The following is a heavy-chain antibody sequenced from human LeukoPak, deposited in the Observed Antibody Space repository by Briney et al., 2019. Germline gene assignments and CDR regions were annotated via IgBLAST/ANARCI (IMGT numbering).Heavy chain of an antibody. Sequence: ASVKVSCKASGYTFTGYYMHWVRQAPGQGLEWMGWINPNSGDTNYAQKFKGRVTMTRGTSISTAYMELSRLRSDDTAVYYCARDILWYDDSSGYHYYYYGMDVWGQGTTVTVSS. CDR2: INPNSGDT. J-gene: IGHJ6*02. D-gene: IGHD3-22*01. V-gene: IGHV1-2*02. CDR1: GYTFTGYY. CDR3: ARDILWYDDSSGYHYYYYGMDV.